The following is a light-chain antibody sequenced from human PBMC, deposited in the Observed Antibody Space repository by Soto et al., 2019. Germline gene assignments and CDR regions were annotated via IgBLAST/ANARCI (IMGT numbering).Light chain of an antibody. V-gene: IGLV3-21*02. J-gene: IGLJ3*02. CDR2: NDN. Sequence: SYELAQPPSVSVAPGQTARITCGGNKIGSKSVHWYQQKPGQAPVLVVYNDNDRPSGIPERLSGSNSDSTATLTISRVEVGDEADYYCQVWDGSTDRGGVVGGGTKLTVL. CDR1: KIGSKS. CDR3: QVWDGSTDRGGV.